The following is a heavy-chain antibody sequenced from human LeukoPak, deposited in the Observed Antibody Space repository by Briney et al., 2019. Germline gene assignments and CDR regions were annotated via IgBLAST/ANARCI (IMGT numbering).Heavy chain of an antibody. Sequence: ASVKASCKASGYTFTGYYMHWVRQAPGQGLEWMGWINPNSGGTNYAQKFQGRVTVTRDTSISTAYMELSRLRSDDTAVYYCAREGDYYDSSGYWRWFDPWGQGTLVTVSS. J-gene: IGHJ5*02. D-gene: IGHD3-22*01. CDR1: GYTFTGYY. CDR3: AREGDYYDSSGYWRWFDP. V-gene: IGHV1-2*02. CDR2: INPNSGGT.